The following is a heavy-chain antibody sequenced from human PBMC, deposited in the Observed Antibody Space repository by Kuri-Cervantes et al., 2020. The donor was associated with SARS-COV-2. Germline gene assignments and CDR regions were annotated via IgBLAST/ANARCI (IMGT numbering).Heavy chain of an antibody. CDR3: ARHLLDYYGSGFDP. CDR1: GGSFRAYY. V-gene: IGHV4-34*01. Sequence: ESLKISCDVFGGSFRAYYWNWIRQLPGKGLGCIGEINHSGSTYYNPSPKSRVTISVDTSKNQFSLKLSSVTAADPAVYYCARHLLDYYGSGFDPWGQGTLVTVSS. J-gene: IGHJ5*02. CDR2: INHSGST. D-gene: IGHD3-10*01.